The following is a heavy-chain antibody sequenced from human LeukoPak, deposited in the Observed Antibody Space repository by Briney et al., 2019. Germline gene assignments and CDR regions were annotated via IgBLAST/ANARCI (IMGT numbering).Heavy chain of an antibody. Sequence: ASVKVSCKASGYTLTSYGINWVRQAPGQGLEWMGWISAYNGNTNYAQKLQGRVTMTTDTSASTAYMELRSLRSDDTAVYYCARDRGIAAAGTTHDYWGQGTLVTVSS. CDR3: ARDRGIAAAGTTHDY. CDR2: ISAYNGNT. J-gene: IGHJ4*02. V-gene: IGHV1-18*01. CDR1: GYTLTSYG. D-gene: IGHD6-13*01.